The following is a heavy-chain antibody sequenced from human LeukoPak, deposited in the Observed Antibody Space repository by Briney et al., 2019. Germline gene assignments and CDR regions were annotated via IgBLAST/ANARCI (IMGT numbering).Heavy chain of an antibody. CDR2: IYTSGNT. J-gene: IGHJ6*03. CDR3: ARAAVDYNYYYMDV. CDR1: SGSIGSSY. V-gene: IGHV4-4*08. Sequence: SETLSLTCTVSSGSIGSSYWSWIRQPPGKGLEWIGHIYTSGNTNYNPSLTSRVTISVDTSKNHFSLKLSSVTAADTAVYYCARAAVDYNYYYMDVWGKGTTVTVSS.